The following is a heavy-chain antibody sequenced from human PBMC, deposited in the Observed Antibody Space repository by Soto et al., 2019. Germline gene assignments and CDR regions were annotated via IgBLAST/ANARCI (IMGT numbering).Heavy chain of an antibody. CDR3: ARIPCGNYYTENFFDP. CDR1: GFSLTTNGMC. D-gene: IGHD3-22*01. CDR2: IDWGDNT. Sequence: GSGPTLVNPTQTLTLTCTFSGFSLTTNGMCLSWIRQPPGKALEWLALIDWGDNTYYSTSLNNRLTLSKDTSKNQVVLLVRHMGPVDTATYYCARIPCGNYYTENFFDPWGQGIPVTVSS. J-gene: IGHJ5*02. V-gene: IGHV2-70*01.